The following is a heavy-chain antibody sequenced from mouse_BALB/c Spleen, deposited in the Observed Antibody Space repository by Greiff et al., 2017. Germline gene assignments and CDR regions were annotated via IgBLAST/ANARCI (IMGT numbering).Heavy chain of an antibody. D-gene: IGHD3-3*01. J-gene: IGHJ3*01. CDR1: GYTFTSYW. CDR3: ARWGDEGFAY. CDR2: INPSTGYT. Sequence: QVQLKESGAELAKPGASVKMSCKASGYTFTSYWMHWVKQRPGQGLEWIGYINPSTGYTEYNQKFKDKATLTADKSSSTAYMQLSSLTSEDSAVDYCARWGDEGFAYWGQGTLVTVSA. V-gene: IGHV1-7*01.